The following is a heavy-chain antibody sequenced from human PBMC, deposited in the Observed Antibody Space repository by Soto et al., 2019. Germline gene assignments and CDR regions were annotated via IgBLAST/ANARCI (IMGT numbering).Heavy chain of an antibody. D-gene: IGHD2-21*02. J-gene: IGHJ6*02. CDR1: GYSFTSYW. V-gene: IGHV5-51*01. Sequence: VESLKISFNGSGYSFTSYWIGLMRQMPGKGLEWMGIIYPGDSDTRYSPSFQGQVTISADKSISTAYLQWSSLKASDTAMYYCARLPAVTAGRFYYYYGMDVWGQGTTVTVSS. CDR2: IYPGDSDT. CDR3: ARLPAVTAGRFYYYYGMDV.